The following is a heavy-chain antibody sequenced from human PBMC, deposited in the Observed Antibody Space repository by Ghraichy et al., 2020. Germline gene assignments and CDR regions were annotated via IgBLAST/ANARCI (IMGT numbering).Heavy chain of an antibody. CDR3: TTDWDDYYFYYMDV. CDR2: IKSKTDGGTT. J-gene: IGHJ6*03. D-gene: IGHD1-26*01. Sequence: ESLNISCAASGFTFSNAWMNWVRQAPGKGLEWVGRIKSKTDGGTTDYAAPVKGRFTISRDDSKNTLYLQMNSLKTEDTAVYYCTTDWDDYYFYYMDVWGKGTTVTVSS. V-gene: IGHV3-15*07. CDR1: GFTFSNAW.